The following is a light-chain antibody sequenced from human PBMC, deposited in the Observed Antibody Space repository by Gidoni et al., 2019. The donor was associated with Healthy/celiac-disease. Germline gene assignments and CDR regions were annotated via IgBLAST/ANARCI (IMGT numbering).Light chain of an antibody. J-gene: IGLJ7*01. V-gene: IGLV1-44*01. CDR3: AAWDDSLNGPV. CDR1: SSNIGSNT. CDR2: SNN. Sequence: SVLTQPPSASGTPGPRVTISCSGSSSNIGSNTVNWYQQLPGTAPKLLIYSNNQRPSGVPDRFSGSKSGTSASLAISGLQSEDEADYYCAAWDDSLNGPVFGGGTQLTVL.